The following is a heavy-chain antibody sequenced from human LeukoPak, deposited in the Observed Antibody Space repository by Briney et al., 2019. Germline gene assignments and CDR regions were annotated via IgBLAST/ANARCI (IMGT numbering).Heavy chain of an antibody. Sequence: PGGSLRLSCAASGFTFSSYAMSWVRQAPGKGLEWVSAISGSGGSTYYADSVKGRFTISRDNSKNTLYLQMNSLRAEDTAVYYCAKAQSPHSYGDINNWFDPWGQGTLVTVSS. CDR1: GFTFSSYA. J-gene: IGHJ5*02. V-gene: IGHV3-23*01. CDR3: AKAQSPHSYGDINNWFDP. CDR2: ISGSGGST. D-gene: IGHD5-18*01.